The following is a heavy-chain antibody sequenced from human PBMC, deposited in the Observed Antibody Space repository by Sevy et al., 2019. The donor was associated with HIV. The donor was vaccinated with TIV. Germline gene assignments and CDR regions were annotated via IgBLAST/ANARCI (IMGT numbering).Heavy chain of an antibody. CDR3: ARCGDFNDRSAKRDFDY. CDR1: GFTFSNYG. CDR2: IWNDGSNK. Sequence: GGSLRLSCAASGFTFSNYGMHWVRQAPGKGLEWVAVIWNDGSNKYYADSVKGRFTISRDNSKNTLFLQMNSLRVEETSLYFCARCGDFNDRSAKRDFDYWGQGTLVTVSS. V-gene: IGHV3-33*01. D-gene: IGHD3-22*01. J-gene: IGHJ4*02.